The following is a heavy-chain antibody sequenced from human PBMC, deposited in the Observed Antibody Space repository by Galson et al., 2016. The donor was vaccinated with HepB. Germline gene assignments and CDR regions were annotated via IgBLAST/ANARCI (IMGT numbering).Heavy chain of an antibody. CDR3: ARAQTTVVTYIDY. CDR1: GFTFSSYG. D-gene: IGHD4-23*01. Sequence: SLRLSCAASGFTFSSYGFHWVRQAPDKGLEWVAVIWHDGSKKYYADSVKGRFTFSRDDSKNTLYLQMNSLRAEDTAVYYCARAQTTVVTYIDYWGQGTLVTVSS. V-gene: IGHV3-33*08. CDR2: IWHDGSKK. J-gene: IGHJ4*02.